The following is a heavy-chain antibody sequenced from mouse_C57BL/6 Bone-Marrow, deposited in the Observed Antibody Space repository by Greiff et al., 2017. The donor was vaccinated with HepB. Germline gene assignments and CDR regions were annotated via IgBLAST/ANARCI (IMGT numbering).Heavy chain of an antibody. D-gene: IGHD1-1*01. CDR2: ISSGGDYI. CDR3: TRDYYGSRGAY. J-gene: IGHJ3*01. Sequence: EVMLVESGEGLVKPGGSLKLSCAASGFTFSSYAMSWVRQTPEKRLEWVAYISSGGDYIYYADTVKGRFTISRDNARNTLYLQMSSLKSEDTAMYYCTRDYYGSRGAYWGQGTLVTVSA. V-gene: IGHV5-9-1*02. CDR1: GFTFSSYA.